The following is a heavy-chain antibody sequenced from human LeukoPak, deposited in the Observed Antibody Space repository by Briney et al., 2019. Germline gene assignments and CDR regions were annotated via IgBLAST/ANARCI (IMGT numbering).Heavy chain of an antibody. J-gene: IGHJ4*02. CDR3: ARDHAGSGRAFDY. D-gene: IGHD2-15*01. CDR1: GFTFSTYG. CDR2: LSSGGINK. Sequence: GGSLRLSCAASGFTFSTYGIHWVRQAPGKGLEWVGLLSSGGINKHYADSVKGQFIISRDNSMSTLYLQMNSLGVEDTAVYYCARDHAGSGRAFDYWGQGTLVTVSS. V-gene: IGHV3-30*03.